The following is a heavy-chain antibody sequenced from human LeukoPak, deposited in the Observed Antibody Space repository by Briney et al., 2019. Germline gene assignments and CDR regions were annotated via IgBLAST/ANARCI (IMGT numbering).Heavy chain of an antibody. Sequence: GGSLRLSCAASGFTFSSYAVRWVRQAPGKGLEWVSAISDSGGSTYYADSVKGRFTISRDNSKNTLYLQMNSLRADDTAVYYCAKNRWDCSSSSCYPLDYWGQGTLVTVSS. V-gene: IGHV3-23*01. CDR1: GFTFSSYA. D-gene: IGHD2-2*01. CDR3: AKNRWDCSSSSCYPLDY. CDR2: ISDSGGST. J-gene: IGHJ4*02.